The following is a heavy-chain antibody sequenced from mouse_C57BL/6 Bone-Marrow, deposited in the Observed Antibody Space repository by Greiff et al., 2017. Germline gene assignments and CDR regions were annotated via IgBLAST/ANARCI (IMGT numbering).Heavy chain of an antibody. CDR1: GYTFTSYW. CDR3: ARSYYSWYFDV. J-gene: IGHJ1*03. V-gene: IGHV1-59*01. D-gene: IGHD2-10*01. Sequence: VQLQQPGAELVRPGTSVKLSCKASGYTFTSYWMHWVKQRPGQGLEWIGVIDPSDSYTNYNQKFKGKATLTVDTSSSTAYMQLSSLTSEYSSVYYCARSYYSWYFDVWGTGTTVTVSS. CDR2: IDPSDSYT.